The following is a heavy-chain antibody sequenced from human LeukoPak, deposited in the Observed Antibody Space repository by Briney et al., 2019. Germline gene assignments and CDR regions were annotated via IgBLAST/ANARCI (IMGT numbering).Heavy chain of an antibody. D-gene: IGHD6-19*01. J-gene: IGHJ6*01. Sequence: GGTLRLSCAASGFSFVDYAMHWVRQAPGKGLELVSLISGDGGSTYYADSVKGRFTISRDNSKDSLYLQMNSLRIEDTAFYYCAKVGLSIAVAGRYYYYGLDVWGQETTVPVSS. CDR2: ISGDGGST. CDR3: AKVGLSIAVAGRYYYYGLDV. V-gene: IGHV3-43*02. CDR1: GFSFVDYA.